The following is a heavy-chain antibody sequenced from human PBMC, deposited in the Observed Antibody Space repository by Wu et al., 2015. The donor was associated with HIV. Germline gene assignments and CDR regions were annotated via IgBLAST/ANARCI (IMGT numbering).Heavy chain of an antibody. V-gene: IGHV1-2*02. D-gene: IGHD3-9*01. Sequence: QVQLVQSGAEVKKPGASVKVSCKASGYTFTGYYMHWLRQAPGQGLEWMGWTNPNSGGINYAQKFQDRVTLTRDTSITTVYMEMSGLRSDDTAVYYCARDYYDVLTTYSHYFFDLWGQGTLVTVSS. CDR1: GYTFTGYY. J-gene: IGHJ4*02. CDR3: ARDYYDVLTTYSHYFFDL. CDR2: TNPNSGGI.